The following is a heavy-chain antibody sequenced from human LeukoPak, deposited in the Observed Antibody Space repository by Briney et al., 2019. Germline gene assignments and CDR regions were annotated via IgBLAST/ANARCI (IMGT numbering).Heavy chain of an antibody. J-gene: IGHJ4*02. CDR2: INTNTGNP. CDR3: ARAPDSSGWYPIDY. CDR1: GYTFTDYA. V-gene: IGHV7-4-1*02. Sequence: GASVKVSCKASGYTFTDYAMNWVRQAPGQGLEWMGWINTNTGNPTYAQGFTGRFVFSLDTSVSTAYLQISSLKAEDTAVYYCARAPDSSGWYPIDYWGQGTLVTVSS. D-gene: IGHD6-19*01.